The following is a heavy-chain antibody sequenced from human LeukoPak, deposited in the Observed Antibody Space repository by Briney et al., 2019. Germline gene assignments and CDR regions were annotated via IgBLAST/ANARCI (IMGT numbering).Heavy chain of an antibody. J-gene: IGHJ4*02. CDR1: GGSISSYY. Sequence: SETLSLTCTVSGGSISSYYWSWIRQPPGKGLEWIGYIYYSGSTNYNPSLKSRVTISVDTSKNQFSLKLSSVTAADTAVYYCARDQVGRSIAVAVAPDYWGQGTLVTVSS. CDR2: IYYSGST. CDR3: ARDQVGRSIAVAVAPDY. D-gene: IGHD6-19*01. V-gene: IGHV4-59*01.